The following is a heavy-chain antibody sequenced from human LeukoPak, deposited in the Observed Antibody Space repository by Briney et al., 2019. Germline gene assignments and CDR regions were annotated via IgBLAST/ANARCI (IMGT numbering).Heavy chain of an antibody. D-gene: IGHD1-26*01. Sequence: PSETLSLACTVSGASISTRSNYWGWIRQPPGKGLEWIGSIYYSGSTYFNPSLQSRVTLSVDTSKNQFSLKLSSVTAADTAVYHCARGRSGSFYAVDYWGQGALVTVSS. CDR1: GASISTRSNY. J-gene: IGHJ4*02. CDR3: ARGRSGSFYAVDY. V-gene: IGHV4-39*07. CDR2: IYYSGST.